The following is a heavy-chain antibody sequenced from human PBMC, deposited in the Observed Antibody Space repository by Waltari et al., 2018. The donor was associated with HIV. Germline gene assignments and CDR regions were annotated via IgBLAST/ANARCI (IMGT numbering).Heavy chain of an antibody. CDR1: GFTVSSNY. J-gene: IGHJ2*01. Sequence: EVQLVESGGGLIQPGGSLRLSCAASGFTVSSNYMSWVRQAPGKGLEWVSVINSGGSTYEADSVKGRFTISRDNSKNTVFLQMNSLRADDTAVYYGARAGDSNFGYWCFNLWGRGTLLTVSS. CDR2: INSGGST. CDR3: ARAGDSNFGYWCFNL. V-gene: IGHV3-53*01. D-gene: IGHD4-4*01.